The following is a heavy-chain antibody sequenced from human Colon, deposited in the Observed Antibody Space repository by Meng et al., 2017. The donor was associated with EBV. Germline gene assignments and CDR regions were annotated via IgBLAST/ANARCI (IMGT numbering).Heavy chain of an antibody. V-gene: IGHV4-30-4*01. CDR3: ASFDHIPRRNYFDY. J-gene: IGHJ4*02. CDR2: IHHSGSA. CDR1: GGSMSSGNYY. D-gene: IGHD2-21*01. Sequence: QVELQESGPGLVAPSQTLSLTCTVSGGSMSSGNYYWSWIRQPPGKGLEWIGYIHHSGSAYYNPSLKGRVSISVDTSKNQFSLNLNSMTAADTAVYYCASFDHIPRRNYFDYWGRGTLVTVSS.